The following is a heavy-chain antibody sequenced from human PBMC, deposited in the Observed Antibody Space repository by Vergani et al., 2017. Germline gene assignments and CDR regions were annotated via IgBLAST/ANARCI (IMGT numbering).Heavy chain of an antibody. Sequence: EVQLLESGGGLVQPGGSLRLSCAASGFTFSSYSMNWVRQAPGKGLEWVSSISSSSSYIYYADSVKGRFTISRDNAKNSLYLQMNSLRAEDTAVYYCARAGIAASGDDYWGQGTLVTVSS. D-gene: IGHD6-13*01. CDR1: GFTFSSYS. V-gene: IGHV3-21*01. J-gene: IGHJ4*02. CDR2: ISSSSSYI. CDR3: ARAGIAASGDDY.